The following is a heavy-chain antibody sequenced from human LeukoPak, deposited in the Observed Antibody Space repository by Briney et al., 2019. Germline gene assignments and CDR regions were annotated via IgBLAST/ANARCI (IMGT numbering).Heavy chain of an antibody. CDR3: ARQDSGYDSWFDP. D-gene: IGHD5-12*01. J-gene: IGHJ5*02. V-gene: IGHV5-10-1*01. CDR1: GYSFSSYW. Sequence: GESLKISCKVSGYSFSSYWIAKWLQLPGKSLEWLGRIDPSDSYTNYGPSFQGHVTISADKSINTVYLQWSSLKASDTAMYYCARQDSGYDSWFDPWGQGTLVSVSS. CDR2: IDPSDSYT.